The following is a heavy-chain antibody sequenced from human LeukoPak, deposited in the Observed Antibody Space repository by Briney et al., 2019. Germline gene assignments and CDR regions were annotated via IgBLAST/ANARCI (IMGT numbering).Heavy chain of an antibody. V-gene: IGHV4-4*02. Sequence: SGTLSLTCAVSGGSISSSNWWSWVRQPPGKGLEWIGEIYHSGSTNYNPSLKSRVTISVDKSKNQFSLKLSSVTAADTAVYYCARYKYYYGSSGYRPYYFDYWGQGTLVTVSS. CDR2: IYHSGST. CDR1: GGSISSSNW. J-gene: IGHJ4*02. CDR3: ARYKYYYGSSGYRPYYFDY. D-gene: IGHD3-22*01.